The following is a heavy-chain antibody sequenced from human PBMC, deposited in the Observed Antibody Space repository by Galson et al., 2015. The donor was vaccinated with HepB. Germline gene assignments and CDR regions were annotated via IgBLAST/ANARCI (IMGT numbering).Heavy chain of an antibody. Sequence: SVKVSCKASGYTFTGYYMHWVRQAPGQGLEWMGWINPNSGGTNYAQKFQGWVTMTRDTSISTAYMELSRLRSDDTAVYYCARGAYLWSGPYYYGSGSFLDYWGQGTLVTVSS. V-gene: IGHV1-2*04. D-gene: IGHD3-10*01. J-gene: IGHJ4*02. CDR2: INPNSGGT. CDR3: ARGAYLWSGPYYYGSGSFLDY. CDR1: GYTFTGYY.